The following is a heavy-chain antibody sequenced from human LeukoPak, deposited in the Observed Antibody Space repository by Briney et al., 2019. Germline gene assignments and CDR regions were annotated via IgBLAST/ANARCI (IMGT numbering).Heavy chain of an antibody. J-gene: IGHJ4*02. D-gene: IGHD4-17*01. CDR3: ARTPLRGGCHFDY. CDR1: GFTFSSCG. V-gene: IGHV3-33*03. Sequence: GGSLRLSCAASGFTFSSCGMHWVRQAPGKGLEWVAVIWYDGSNKNYADSVRGRFTISRDNSKNTLYLQMNSLGAEDTAVYYCARTPLRGGCHFDYWGQGTLVTVSS. CDR2: IWYDGSNK.